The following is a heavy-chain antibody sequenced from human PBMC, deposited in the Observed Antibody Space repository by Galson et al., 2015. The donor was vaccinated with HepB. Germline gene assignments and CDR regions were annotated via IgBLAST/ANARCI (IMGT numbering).Heavy chain of an antibody. V-gene: IGHV3-13*01. CDR2: IGTAGDT. CDR1: GFTFSSYD. J-gene: IGHJ6*03. CDR3: ARALRYSSGHHGYYYYMDV. D-gene: IGHD6-19*01. Sequence: SLRLSCAASGFTFSSYDMHWVRQATGKGLEWVSAIGTAGDTYYPGSVKGRFTISRENAKNSLYLQMNSLRAGDTAVYYCARALRYSSGHHGYYYYMDVWGKGTTVTVSS.